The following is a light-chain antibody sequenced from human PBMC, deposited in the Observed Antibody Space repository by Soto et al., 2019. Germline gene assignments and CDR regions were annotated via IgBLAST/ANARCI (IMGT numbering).Light chain of an antibody. CDR3: QQSYRTPRT. CDR1: QSISSY. J-gene: IGKJ1*01. V-gene: IGKV1-39*01. Sequence: DIQMTQSPSSLSASVGDRVTITCRASQSISSYLNWYQQKPGKAPKLLIYAASSLQSGVPSRFGGSGSGTDFTLTISSLQPEDFATYYCQQSYRTPRTFGRGTKVEIK. CDR2: AAS.